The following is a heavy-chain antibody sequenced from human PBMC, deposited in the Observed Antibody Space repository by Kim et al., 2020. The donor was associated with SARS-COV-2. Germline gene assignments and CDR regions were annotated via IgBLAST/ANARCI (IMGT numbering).Heavy chain of an antibody. V-gene: IGHV7-4-1*02. CDR1: GYTFTSYA. CDR3: ARAPLRNFDWLSWGEYNWFDP. D-gene: IGHD3-9*01. J-gene: IGHJ5*02. Sequence: ASVKVSCKASGYTFTSYAMNWVRQAPGQGLEWMGWINTNTGNPTYAQGFTGRFVFSLDTSVSTAYLQISSLKAEDTAVYYCARAPLRNFDWLSWGEYNWFDPWGQGTLVTVSS. CDR2: INTNTGNP.